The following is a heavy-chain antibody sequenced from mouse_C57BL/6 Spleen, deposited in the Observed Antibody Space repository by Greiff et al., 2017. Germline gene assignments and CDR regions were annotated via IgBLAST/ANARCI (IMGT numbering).Heavy chain of an antibody. CDR1: GFTFTDYY. Sequence: EVHLVESGGGLVQPGGSLSLSCAASGFTFTDYYMSWVRQPPGKALEWLGFIRNKANGYTTEYSASVKGRFTISRDNSQSILYLQMNALRAEDSATYYCARHVDYDGWYFDVWGTGTTVTVSS. J-gene: IGHJ1*03. D-gene: IGHD2-4*01. CDR3: ARHVDYDGWYFDV. CDR2: IRNKANGYTT. V-gene: IGHV7-3*01.